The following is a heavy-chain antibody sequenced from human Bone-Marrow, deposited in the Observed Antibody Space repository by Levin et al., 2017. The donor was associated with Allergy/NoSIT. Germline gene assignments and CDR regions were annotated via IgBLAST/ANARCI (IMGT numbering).Heavy chain of an antibody. Sequence: GESLKISCKASGYTFTSYYMHWVRQAPGQGLEWMGIINPSGGSTSYAQKFQGRVTMTRDTSTSTVYMELSSLRSEDTAVYYCARVGVDCSSTSCYRYYYYMDVWGKGTTVTVSS. D-gene: IGHD2-2*02. J-gene: IGHJ6*03. CDR3: ARVGVDCSSTSCYRYYYYMDV. CDR2: INPSGGST. CDR1: GYTFTSYY. V-gene: IGHV1-46*03.